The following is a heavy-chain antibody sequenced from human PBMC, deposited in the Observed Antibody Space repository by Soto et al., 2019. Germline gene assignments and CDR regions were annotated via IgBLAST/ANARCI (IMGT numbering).Heavy chain of an antibody. V-gene: IGHV1-18*01. D-gene: IGHD2-8*01. CDR1: GYTFTSYG. CDR3: ARGYCTNGVCYFPDY. Sequence: ASVKVSCKASGYTFTSYGISWVRQAPGQGLEWMGWISAYNGNTNYAQKLQGRVTMTTDTSTSTAYMELRSLRSGDTAVYYCARGYCTNGVCYFPDYWGQGTLVTVSS. J-gene: IGHJ4*02. CDR2: ISAYNGNT.